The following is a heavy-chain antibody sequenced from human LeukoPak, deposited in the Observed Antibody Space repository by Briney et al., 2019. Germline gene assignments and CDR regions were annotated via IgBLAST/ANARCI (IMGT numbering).Heavy chain of an antibody. J-gene: IGHJ4*02. CDR2: MYRSGST. CDR3: ARQIIQLWKDFDY. CDR1: AYSISRGYY. D-gene: IGHD5-18*01. V-gene: IGHV4-38-2*02. Sequence: SETLSLTCTVSAYSISRGYYWGWIRQPPGKGLEWIGSMYRSGSTYYNSSLKSRVTISVDTSKNQFSLKLSSVTAADTAVYYCARQIIQLWKDFDYWGQGTLVTVSS.